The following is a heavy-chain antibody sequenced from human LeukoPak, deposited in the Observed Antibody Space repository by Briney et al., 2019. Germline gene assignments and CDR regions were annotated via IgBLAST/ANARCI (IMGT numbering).Heavy chain of an antibody. Sequence: SETLSLTCTVSGGSISSSSYYWGWIRQPPGKGLEWIGSIYYSGSTYYNPSLKSRVTISVDTSKNQFSLKLSSVTAADTAVYYCARHVGYYDFWSGYYYYYYMAVWGKGTTVTVSS. CDR3: ARHVGYYDFWSGYYYYYYMAV. CDR2: IYYSGST. J-gene: IGHJ6*03. V-gene: IGHV4-39*01. CDR1: GGSISSSSYY. D-gene: IGHD3-3*01.